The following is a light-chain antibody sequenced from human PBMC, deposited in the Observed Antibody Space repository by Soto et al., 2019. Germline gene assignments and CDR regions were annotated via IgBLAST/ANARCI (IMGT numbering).Light chain of an antibody. CDR1: QSVSSY. V-gene: IGKV3-11*01. CDR3: QQRSNWPPYT. J-gene: IGKJ2*01. Sequence: EIVLPQSPATLSLSPGERATLSCRASQSVSSYLAWYQQKPGQAPRLLIYDASNSATGIPARFSGSVSGTDFTLTISSLEPEDFAVYYCQQRSNWPPYTFGQGTKLEIK. CDR2: DAS.